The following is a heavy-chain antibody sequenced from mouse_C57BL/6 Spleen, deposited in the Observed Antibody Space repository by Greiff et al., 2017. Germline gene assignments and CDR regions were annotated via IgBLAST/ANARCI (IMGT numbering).Heavy chain of an antibody. CDR2: IDPSDSYT. Sequence: VQLQQPGAELVMPGASVKLSCKASGYTFTSYWMHWVKQRPGQGLEWIGEIDPSDSYTNYNQKFKGKSTVTVDKSSSTAYMQLSSLTSEDSAVYYCARDSLYYYAMDYWGQGTSVTVSS. J-gene: IGHJ4*01. V-gene: IGHV1-69*01. CDR3: ARDSLYYYAMDY. D-gene: IGHD6-1*01. CDR1: GYTFTSYW.